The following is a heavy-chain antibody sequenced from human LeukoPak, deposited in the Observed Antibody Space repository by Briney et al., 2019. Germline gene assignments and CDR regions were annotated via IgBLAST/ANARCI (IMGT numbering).Heavy chain of an antibody. J-gene: IGHJ6*02. Sequence: GGSLRLSCAASGFTFNDYYMIRIRQAPGKGLEWVSYISSSGSTIYYTDSVRGRFTISRDNAKNSLYLQITSLRADDTAVYHCARDGTVVRGSFYPCSYYGMDVWGQGTTVTVSS. CDR3: ARDGTVVRGSFYPCSYYGMDV. CDR1: GFTFNDYY. CDR2: ISSSGSTI. D-gene: IGHD3-10*01. V-gene: IGHV3-11*01.